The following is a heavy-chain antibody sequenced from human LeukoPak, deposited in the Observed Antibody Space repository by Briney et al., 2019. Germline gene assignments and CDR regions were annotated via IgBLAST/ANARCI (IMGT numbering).Heavy chain of an antibody. V-gene: IGHV3-74*01. CDR3: ARDRSGYSYGHAFDI. Sequence: GGSLRLSCAASGFTFNSYWMHWVRQAPGKGLVWVSRINSDGSSTSYADSVKGRFTISRDNAKNTLYLQMNSLRAEDTAVYYCARDRSGYSYGHAFDIWGQGTMVTVSS. CDR1: GFTFNSYW. J-gene: IGHJ3*02. D-gene: IGHD5-18*01. CDR2: INSDGSST.